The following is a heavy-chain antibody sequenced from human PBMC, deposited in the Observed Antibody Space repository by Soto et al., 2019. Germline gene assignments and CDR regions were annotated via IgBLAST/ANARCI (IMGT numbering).Heavy chain of an antibody. V-gene: IGHV4-34*09. Sequence: TSETLSLTCAVYGGSFSGYYWSWIRQPPGKGLEWIGEINHSGSTYYNPSLKSRVIISVDTSKNQFSLSLTSVTAADTAVYYCAREYTYGSNFFDCWGQGALVTVSS. CDR2: INHSGST. J-gene: IGHJ4*02. CDR3: AREYTYGSNFFDC. D-gene: IGHD2-2*02. CDR1: GGSFSGYY.